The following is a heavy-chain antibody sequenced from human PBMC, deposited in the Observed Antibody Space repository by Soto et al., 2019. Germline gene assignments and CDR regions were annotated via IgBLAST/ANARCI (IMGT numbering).Heavy chain of an antibody. J-gene: IGHJ6*02. Sequence: EVQLVESGGGLVKPGGSLRLSCAASGFTFSSYSMNWVRQAPGKGLEWFSSISSSSSYIYYADSVKGRFTISRDNAKNSLYLQMNSLRAEDTAVYYCARKVTIFGVVTDYYYGMDVWGQGTTVTVSS. V-gene: IGHV3-21*01. D-gene: IGHD3-3*01. CDR3: ARKVTIFGVVTDYYYGMDV. CDR1: GFTFSSYS. CDR2: ISSSSSYI.